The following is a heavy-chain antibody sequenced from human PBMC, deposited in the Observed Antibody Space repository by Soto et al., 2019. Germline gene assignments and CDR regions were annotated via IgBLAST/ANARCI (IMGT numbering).Heavy chain of an antibody. J-gene: IGHJ5*02. D-gene: IGHD3-10*01. CDR2: IYYSGST. Sequence: SETLSLTCTVSGGSISSYYWSWIRQPPGKGLEWIGYIYYSGSTNYNPSLKSRVTISVDTSKNQFSLKLSSVTAADTAVYYCARVRYYYGSGSDNWFDPWGQGTLVTVSS. CDR3: ARVRYYYGSGSDNWFDP. V-gene: IGHV4-59*01. CDR1: GGSISSYY.